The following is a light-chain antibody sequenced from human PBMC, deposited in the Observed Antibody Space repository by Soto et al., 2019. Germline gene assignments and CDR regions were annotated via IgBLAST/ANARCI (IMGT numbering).Light chain of an antibody. Sequence: QSVLTQPASVSGSPGQSITISCTGTSSDVGSYNLVSWYQQHPGKAPKLMIYEGSKRPSVVSNRFSGSKSGNTASLTISGLQAEDEDDYYCCSYAGSSTFVVFGGGTKLTVL. CDR1: SSDVGSYNL. CDR3: CSYAGSSTFVV. J-gene: IGLJ2*01. CDR2: EGS. V-gene: IGLV2-23*03.